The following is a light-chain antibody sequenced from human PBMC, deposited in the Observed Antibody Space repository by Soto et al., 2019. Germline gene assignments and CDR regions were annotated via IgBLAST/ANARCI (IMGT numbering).Light chain of an antibody. Sequence: IVLTQTPLSSPVTLGQPASISCRSSESLVDSDGNTYLSWLHQRPGQPPRLLLYKISNRLSGVPDRFSVRGAVTDFTLRISRVEAEDVGLYFCIQATHFPWTFGQGTRVDIK. V-gene: IGKV2-24*01. CDR3: IQATHFPWT. CDR1: ESLVDSDGNTY. CDR2: KIS. J-gene: IGKJ1*01.